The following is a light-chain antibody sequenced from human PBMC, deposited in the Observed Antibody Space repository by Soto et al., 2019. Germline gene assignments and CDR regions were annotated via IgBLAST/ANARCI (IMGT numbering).Light chain of an antibody. CDR3: QHYSSQT. CDR1: QTVRNNY. V-gene: IGKV3-20*01. Sequence: EFVLTQSPGTLSLSPGERATLSCRASQTVRNNYLAWYQQKPGQAPRLLIYDASSRATGIPDRFSGSGSGTDFTLTISRLEPEDSAVYFCQHYSSQTFGQGTKVDIK. J-gene: IGKJ1*01. CDR2: DAS.